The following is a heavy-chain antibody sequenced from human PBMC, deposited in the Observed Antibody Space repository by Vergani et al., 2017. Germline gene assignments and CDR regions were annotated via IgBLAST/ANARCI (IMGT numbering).Heavy chain of an antibody. D-gene: IGHD3-22*01. CDR1: GFTFSSYG. J-gene: IGHJ6*02. Sequence: QVQLVESGGGVVQPGRSLRLSCAASGFTFSSYGMHWVRQAPGKGLEWVAVIWYDGSNKYYADSVKGRFTISRDNSKNTLYLQMNSLRAEDTAVYYCARDYYYDSSGQGTLYYYYYGMDVWGQGTTVTVSS. V-gene: IGHV3-33*01. CDR3: ARDYYYDSSGQGTLYYYYYGMDV. CDR2: IWYDGSNK.